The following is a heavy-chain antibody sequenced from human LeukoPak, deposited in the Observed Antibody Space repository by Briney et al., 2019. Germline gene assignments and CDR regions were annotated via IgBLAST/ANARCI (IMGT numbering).Heavy chain of an antibody. CDR1: GFTFSSSA. CDR2: ISASGGST. V-gene: IGHV3-23*01. Sequence: GGSLRLSCAASGFTFSSSAMSWVRQVPGKGLEWVSGISASGGSTYYADSVRGRFTISRDNSKNTLYVQMNSLRDEDTAVYYCMTAAGYNFGQYWGQGTLVTVSS. CDR3: MTAAGYNFGQY. J-gene: IGHJ4*02. D-gene: IGHD5-18*01.